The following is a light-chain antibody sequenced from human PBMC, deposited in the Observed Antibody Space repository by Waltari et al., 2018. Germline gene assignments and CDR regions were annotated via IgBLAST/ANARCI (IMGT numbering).Light chain of an antibody. CDR2: DSS. V-gene: IGKV3-11*01. CDR3: QQRSYWPPS. Sequence: VLTQSPATLSLSPGETASLSCRASENFNDHLAWYQQKPGQPPRLVIFDSSNRAPGVPARFRGSGSRTDFTLTITSLEPEDFAVYFCQQRSYWPPSFGPGTKIEIK. CDR1: ENFNDH. J-gene: IGKJ1*01.